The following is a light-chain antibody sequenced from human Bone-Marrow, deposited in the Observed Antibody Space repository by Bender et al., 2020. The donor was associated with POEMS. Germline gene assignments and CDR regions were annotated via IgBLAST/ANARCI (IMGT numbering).Light chain of an antibody. J-gene: IGLJ2*01. CDR2: QDT. CDR1: KLGEEY. CDR3: QSWGSNNDV. V-gene: IGLV3-1*01. Sequence: SYELTQPPSVSVSPGQTATITCSGEKLGEEYACWYQQKPGQSPVVVIYQDTKRPSGIPERFSGSTSGNTAPLTISGTQTMDEADYYCQSWGSNNDVFGGGTKLTVL.